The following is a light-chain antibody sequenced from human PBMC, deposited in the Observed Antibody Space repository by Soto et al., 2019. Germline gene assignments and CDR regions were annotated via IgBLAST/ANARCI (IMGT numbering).Light chain of an antibody. Sequence: QSALTQPASVSGSPGQSITISCTGTPSDIGNYNYVSWYQQHPGKAPKLIIYGVSNRPSGASNRFSASKSGNAASLTISGLQAEDEADYDCSSFASTHTYGFGTGTKLTVL. V-gene: IGLV2-14*01. CDR3: SSFASTHTYG. CDR2: GVS. CDR1: PSDIGNYNY. J-gene: IGLJ1*01.